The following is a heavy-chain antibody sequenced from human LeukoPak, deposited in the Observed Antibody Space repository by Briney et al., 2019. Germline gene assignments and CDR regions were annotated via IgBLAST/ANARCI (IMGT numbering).Heavy chain of an antibody. CDR2: ISNSGRTI. V-gene: IGHV3-48*03. J-gene: IGHJ4*02. CDR3: ARDGRYCSGGSCYSLFDY. Sequence: PGGSLRLSCAASGFSFNNYEMNWVRQAPGKGLEWVSYISNSGRTIYYADSVKGRFTISRDNAKNSLYLQMNSLRAEDTAVYYCARDGRYCSGGSCYSLFDYWGQGTLVTVSS. D-gene: IGHD2-15*01. CDR1: GFSFNNYE.